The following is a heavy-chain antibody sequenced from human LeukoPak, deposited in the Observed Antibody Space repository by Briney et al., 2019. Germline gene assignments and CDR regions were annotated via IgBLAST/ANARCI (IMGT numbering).Heavy chain of an antibody. CDR2: IYPGDSDT. J-gene: IGHJ3*02. V-gene: IGHV5-51*01. D-gene: IGHD3-10*01. Sequence: GESLKISCKGSGYSFTSYWIGWVRQMPGKGLEWMGIIYPGDSDTRYSPSFQGQVTISADKSISTAYLQWSSLKASDTAMYYCARQGWLRGATRDDAFDIWGQGTMVTVSS. CDR3: ARQGWLRGATRDDAFDI. CDR1: GYSFTSYW.